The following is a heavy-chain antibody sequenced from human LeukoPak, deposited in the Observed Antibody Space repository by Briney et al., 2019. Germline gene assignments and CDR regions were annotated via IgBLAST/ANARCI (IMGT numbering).Heavy chain of an antibody. CDR2: IYYSGST. D-gene: IGHD2-15*01. J-gene: IGHJ5*02. CDR1: GGSFSGYY. Sequence: PSETLSLTCAVYGGSFSGYYWSWIRQHPGKGLEWIGYIYYSGSTYYNPSLKSRVTISVDTSKNQFSLKLSSVTAADTAVYYCAAQDVNWFDPWGQGTLVTVSS. V-gene: IGHV4-31*11. CDR3: AAQDVNWFDP.